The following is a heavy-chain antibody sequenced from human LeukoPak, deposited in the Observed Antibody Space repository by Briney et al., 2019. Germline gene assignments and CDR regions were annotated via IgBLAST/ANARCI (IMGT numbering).Heavy chain of an antibody. J-gene: IGHJ6*02. D-gene: IGHD3-22*01. V-gene: IGHV4-59*01. CDR2: IYYSGST. Sequence: SETLSLTRTVSGGSISSYYWSWIRQPPGKGLEWIGYIYYSGSTNYNPSLKSRVTISVDTSKNQFSLKLSSVTAADTAVYYCARSDPLNYYDSSGSPTDGMDVWGQGTTVTVSS. CDR1: GGSISSYY. CDR3: ARSDPLNYYDSSGSPTDGMDV.